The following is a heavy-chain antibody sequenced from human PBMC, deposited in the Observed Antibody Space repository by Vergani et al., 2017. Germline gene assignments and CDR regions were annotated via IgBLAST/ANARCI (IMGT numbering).Heavy chain of an antibody. CDR2: IQFDGSNQ. CDR1: GFTLSNYD. J-gene: IGHJ4*02. CDR3: AKHFRGWGIDY. Sequence: QVQLVESRGGVVQRGGSLRLSCATSGFTLSNYDMQWIRQWPGKGLEFVAFIQFDGSNQYYADSVKGRFTLSRDFSKNTLYLQMNSLRTDDTATYYCAKHFRGWGIDYWGQGTQVIVSS. D-gene: IGHD3-16*01. V-gene: IGHV3-30*02.